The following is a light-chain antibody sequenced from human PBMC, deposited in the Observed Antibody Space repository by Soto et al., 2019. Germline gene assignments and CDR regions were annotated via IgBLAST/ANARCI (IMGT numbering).Light chain of an antibody. Sequence: QSVLTQPASVSGSPGQSITISCTGTSSDVGTYNYVSWYQHHPGKDPKLIIYEVSNRPSGVSNRFSGSKSGSTASLTISGLQAEDEADYHCTSYTRDTALVFGTGTKVTVL. V-gene: IGLV2-14*01. CDR1: SSDVGTYNY. CDR2: EVS. CDR3: TSYTRDTALV. J-gene: IGLJ1*01.